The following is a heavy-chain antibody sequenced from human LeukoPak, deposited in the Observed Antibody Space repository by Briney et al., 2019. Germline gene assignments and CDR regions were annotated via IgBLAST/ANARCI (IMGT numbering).Heavy chain of an antibody. CDR1: GYTFTDFG. CDR2: ISAYNGKI. CDR3: ARDLGEIEMAAIFFDY. Sequence: AASVKVSCKASGYTFTDFGISWVRQAPGQGLEWMGWISAYNGKIKYAQNLQGKVTMTTDISTSTAYMELRSLRSDDTAVYYCARDLGEIEMAAIFFDYWGQGTLVIVSS. V-gene: IGHV1-18*01. D-gene: IGHD5-24*01. J-gene: IGHJ4*02.